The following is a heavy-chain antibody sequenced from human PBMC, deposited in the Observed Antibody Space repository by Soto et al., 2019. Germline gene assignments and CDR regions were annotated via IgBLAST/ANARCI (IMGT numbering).Heavy chain of an antibody. CDR1: GFTFSSYA. Sequence: EVQLLESGGGLVQPGGSLRLSCAASGFTFSSYAMSWVRQAPGKGLEWVSAISGSGGSTYYADSVKGRFTISRDNSKNPLYLQMNSMRAADTAVYYCAKGFRPDIVATIFGYWGQGTLVTVSS. V-gene: IGHV3-23*01. J-gene: IGHJ4*02. CDR3: AKGFRPDIVATIFGY. D-gene: IGHD5-12*01. CDR2: ISGSGGST.